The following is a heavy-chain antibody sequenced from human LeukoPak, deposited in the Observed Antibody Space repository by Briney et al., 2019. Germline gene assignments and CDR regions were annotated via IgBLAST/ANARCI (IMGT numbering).Heavy chain of an antibody. D-gene: IGHD3-22*01. CDR2: INPSGGST. V-gene: IGHV1-46*01. CDR3: ARGPQYTYYYDSSGHGAFDI. CDR1: GYTFTGYY. Sequence: GSSVKVSCKASGYTFTGYYMHWVRQAPGQGLEWMGIINPSGGSTSYAQKFQGRVTMTRDMSTSTVYMELSSLRSEDTAVYYCARGPQYTYYYDSSGHGAFDIWGQGTMVTVSS. J-gene: IGHJ3*02.